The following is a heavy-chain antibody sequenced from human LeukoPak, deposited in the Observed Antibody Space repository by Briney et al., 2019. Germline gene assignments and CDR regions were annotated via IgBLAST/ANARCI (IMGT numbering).Heavy chain of an antibody. V-gene: IGHV1-46*01. Sequence: ASVKVSCTASGYTFTSYYMHWVRQAPGQGLEWMGIINPSGGSTSYAQKFRGRVTMTRDTSTSTVYMELSSLRSEDTAVYYCARDYYDSSGYYYRAPNAFDIWGQGTMVTVSS. CDR2: INPSGGST. J-gene: IGHJ3*02. CDR1: GYTFTSYY. D-gene: IGHD3-22*01. CDR3: ARDYYDSSGYYYRAPNAFDI.